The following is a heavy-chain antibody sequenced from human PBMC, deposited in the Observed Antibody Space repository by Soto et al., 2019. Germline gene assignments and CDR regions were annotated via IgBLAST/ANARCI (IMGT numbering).Heavy chain of an antibody. J-gene: IGHJ6*03. CDR3: ARQGRELRLPPPPPPPIRTYYMDV. Sequence: QLQLQESAPGPVKPSETLSLTSTVSGGSISSSSYYWGWIRQPPGKGLEWIVSIYYSGSTYYNPSLKSRVPISVDTSRNQFYRKMSSVTAADPAVYYCARQGRELRLPPPPPPPIRTYYMDVWGKGSTVTVSS. CDR2: IYYSGST. V-gene: IGHV4-39*01. D-gene: IGHD3-3*01. CDR1: GGSISSSSYY.